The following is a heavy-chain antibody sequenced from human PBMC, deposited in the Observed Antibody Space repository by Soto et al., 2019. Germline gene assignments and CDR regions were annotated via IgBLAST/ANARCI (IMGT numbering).Heavy chain of an antibody. Sequence: QVQLVQSGAEAKKPGASVKVSCKASGYTFTKYYIHWVRLAPGQGLEYMGWINPNNGGTRHAQKFQGRVTMIRDTAISTVYMELSSLTSGDRAVYYCARTDRSISLDYWGQGTLVTVSS. V-gene: IGHV1-2*02. CDR1: GYTFTKYY. D-gene: IGHD2-21*01. CDR2: INPNNGGT. CDR3: ARTDRSISLDY. J-gene: IGHJ4*02.